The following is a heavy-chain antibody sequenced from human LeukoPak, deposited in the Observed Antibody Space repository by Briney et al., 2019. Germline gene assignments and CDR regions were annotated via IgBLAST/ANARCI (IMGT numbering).Heavy chain of an antibody. CDR2: SNHSGST. CDR1: GGSFSGYY. D-gene: IGHD5-12*01. Sequence: PSETLSLSCAVYGGSFSGYYWSWIRQPPGKGLEWFGESNHSGSTNYNPSLKSRVTISVDTSKNQFSLKLSSVTAADTAVYYCARRYRGWSKYYFDYWGQGTLVTVSS. J-gene: IGHJ4*02. CDR3: ARRYRGWSKYYFDY. V-gene: IGHV4-34*01.